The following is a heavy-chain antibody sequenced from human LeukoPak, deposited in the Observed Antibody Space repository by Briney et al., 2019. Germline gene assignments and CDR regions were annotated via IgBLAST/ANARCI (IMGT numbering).Heavy chain of an antibody. J-gene: IGHJ5*02. V-gene: IGHV1-69*04. CDR2: IIPILGIA. D-gene: IGHD4-17*01. Sequence: RASVKVSCKASGGTFSSYAISWVRQAPGQGLEWMGRIIPILGIANYAQKFQGRVTITAHKSTSTAYMARSSLRSEHTAVYYCARNYGDYEGDWFDPWGQGTLVTVSS. CDR3: ARNYGDYEGDWFDP. CDR1: GGTFSSYA.